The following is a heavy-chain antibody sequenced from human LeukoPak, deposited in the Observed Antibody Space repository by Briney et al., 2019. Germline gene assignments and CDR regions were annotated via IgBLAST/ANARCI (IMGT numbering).Heavy chain of an antibody. Sequence: KPGGSLRLSCAASGFTFSSYSMNWIRQAPGKGLEWVSSISSSTSYIYYADSVKGRFTISKDNAKNSLYLQVNSLRAEDTALYCCAKDIYPGGKAGTFDYWGQGTLVTVSS. CDR2: ISSSTSYI. D-gene: IGHD6-19*01. J-gene: IGHJ4*02. CDR1: GFTFSSYS. V-gene: IGHV3-21*04. CDR3: AKDIYPGGKAGTFDY.